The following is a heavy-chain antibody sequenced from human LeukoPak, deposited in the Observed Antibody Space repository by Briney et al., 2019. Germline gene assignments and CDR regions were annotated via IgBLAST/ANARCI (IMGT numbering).Heavy chain of an antibody. D-gene: IGHD5-18*01. CDR1: GFTFDDYA. V-gene: IGHV3-9*01. CDR2: ITWNSGNI. CDR3: AKSYTSMASWGAFDI. J-gene: IGHJ3*02. Sequence: GTSLRLSCAASGFTFDDYAMHWVRQAPGKGLEWVSCITWNSGNIDHADSVKGRFTISRDNAKNSLYLQMSSLRAEDTALYYCAKSYTSMASWGAFDIWGQGTMVTVSS.